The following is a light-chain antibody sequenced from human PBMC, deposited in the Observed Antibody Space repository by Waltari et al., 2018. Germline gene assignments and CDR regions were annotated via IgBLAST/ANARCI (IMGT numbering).Light chain of an antibody. Sequence: ALTHSPATLSLSAGERAPLSCRASQSVGTNLAWYQKRPGQAPRLLIYDAFDRAAGVPARFSGSSSGVEFTLTISSLEPEDSGVYFCQQRYRWPHSFGGGTKVEI. J-gene: IGKJ4*01. V-gene: IGKV3-11*01. CDR2: DAF. CDR3: QQRYRWPHS. CDR1: QSVGTN.